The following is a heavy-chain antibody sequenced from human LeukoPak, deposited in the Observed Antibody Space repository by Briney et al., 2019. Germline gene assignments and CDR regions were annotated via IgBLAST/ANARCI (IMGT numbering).Heavy chain of an antibody. CDR3: ARQEGAIAAAGLDY. J-gene: IGHJ4*02. CDR1: GGSFNDYY. V-gene: IGHV4-34*01. CDR2: INHSGST. D-gene: IGHD6-13*01. Sequence: PSETLSLTCALYGGSFNDYYWSWIRQPPGKGLEWIGEINHSGSTNYNPSLKSRVTISVDTSKNQFSLKLSSVTAADTAVYYCARQEGAIAAAGLDYWGQGTLVTVSS.